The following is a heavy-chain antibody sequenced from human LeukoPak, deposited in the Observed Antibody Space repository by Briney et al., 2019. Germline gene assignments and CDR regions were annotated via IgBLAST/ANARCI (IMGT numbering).Heavy chain of an antibody. J-gene: IGHJ4*02. CDR3: ARVVGFGDYPFDY. CDR1: GYTFSGHY. D-gene: IGHD4-17*01. Sequence: ASVKVSCKASGYTFSGHYMHWVQQAPRQGLEWMGWIYPNSGGTNYAQKFQGRVTMTRDTSISTAYMELRRLKSDDTAMYYCARVVGFGDYPFDYWGQGTLVTVSS. V-gene: IGHV1-2*02. CDR2: IYPNSGGT.